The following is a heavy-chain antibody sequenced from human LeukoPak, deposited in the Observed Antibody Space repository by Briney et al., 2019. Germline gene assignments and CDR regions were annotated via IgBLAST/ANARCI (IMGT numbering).Heavy chain of an antibody. CDR1: GGSISSSSYY. V-gene: IGHV4-39*01. D-gene: IGHD6-19*01. CDR3: ARPYSSGWGFGWFDP. CDR2: IYYSGST. Sequence: SETLSLTCTVSGGSISSSSYYWGWLRQPPGKGLEWIGSIYYSGSTYYNPSLKSRVTISVDTSKNQFSLKLSSVTAADTAVYYCARPYSSGWGFGWFDPWGQGTLVTVSS. J-gene: IGHJ5*02.